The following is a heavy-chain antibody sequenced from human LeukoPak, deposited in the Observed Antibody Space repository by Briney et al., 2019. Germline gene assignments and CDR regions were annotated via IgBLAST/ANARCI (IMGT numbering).Heavy chain of an antibody. J-gene: IGHJ3*02. Sequence: HSGGSLRLTCAASGFTFGSYAMSWVRQAPGKGLEWVSAISGSGGSTYYADSVKGRFTISRDNSKNTLYLQMNSLRAEDTAVYYCAKDQRGGVAATWVTFDIWGQGTMVTVSS. D-gene: IGHD2-15*01. CDR3: AKDQRGGVAATWVTFDI. CDR1: GFTFGSYA. V-gene: IGHV3-23*01. CDR2: ISGSGGST.